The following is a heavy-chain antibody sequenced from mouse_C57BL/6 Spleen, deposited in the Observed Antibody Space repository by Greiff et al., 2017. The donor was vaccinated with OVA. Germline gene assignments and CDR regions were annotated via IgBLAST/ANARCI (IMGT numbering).Heavy chain of an antibody. V-gene: IGHV5-12*01. CDR1: GFTFSDYY. Sequence: EVKLVESGGGLVQPGGSLKLSCAASGFTFSDYYMYWVRQTPEKRLEWVAYISNGGGSTYYPDTVKGRFTISRDNAKNTLYLQISRLKSEDTAMYYCARQITTVGYFDYWGQGTTLTVSS. D-gene: IGHD1-1*01. CDR3: ARQITTVGYFDY. J-gene: IGHJ2*01. CDR2: ISNGGGST.